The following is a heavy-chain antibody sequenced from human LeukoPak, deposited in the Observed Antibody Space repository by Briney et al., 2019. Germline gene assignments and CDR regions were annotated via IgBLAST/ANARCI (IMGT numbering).Heavy chain of an antibody. Sequence: ASVKVSCKAAGSTFSSYAISWVRPAPGQGLEWMGGMVPIFGTAKSAQKLQGRVTITTDESTRTAYMEMSSLRSEDTAVYYCARGCSSTSCYIRYYYYYIDVWGKGTTVAVSS. CDR1: GSTFSSYA. D-gene: IGHD2-2*02. V-gene: IGHV1-69*05. CDR3: ARGCSSTSCYIRYYYYYIDV. CDR2: MVPIFGTA. J-gene: IGHJ6*03.